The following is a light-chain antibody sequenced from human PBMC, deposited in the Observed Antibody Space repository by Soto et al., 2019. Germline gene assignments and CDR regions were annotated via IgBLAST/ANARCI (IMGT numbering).Light chain of an antibody. CDR2: DVT. V-gene: IGLV2-11*01. CDR3: CSYAGSYSYV. J-gene: IGLJ1*01. CDR1: SSDVGGYNY. Sequence: QSVLTQPRSVSGSPGQSVTISCAGTSSDVGGYNYVSWYQQHPGKAPKLMIYDVTKRPSGVPNRFSGSKSGNRASLTISGLQGENEAVYYCCSYAGSYSYVFGVGTKLTVL.